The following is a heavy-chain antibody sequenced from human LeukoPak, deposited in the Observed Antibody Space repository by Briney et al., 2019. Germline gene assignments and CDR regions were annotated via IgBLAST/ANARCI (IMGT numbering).Heavy chain of an antibody. J-gene: IGHJ6*03. Sequence: SETLSLTCAVYGGSFSGYYWSWIRQPPGKGLEWIGEINHSGSTNYNPSLQSRLTISVDTSKNQFSLRLNSVTAADTAVYYCARGMVVTAGGFYYYYYMDVWGKGTTVTISS. D-gene: IGHD2-15*01. CDR1: GGSFSGYY. V-gene: IGHV4-34*01. CDR3: ARGMVVTAGGFYYYYYMDV. CDR2: INHSGST.